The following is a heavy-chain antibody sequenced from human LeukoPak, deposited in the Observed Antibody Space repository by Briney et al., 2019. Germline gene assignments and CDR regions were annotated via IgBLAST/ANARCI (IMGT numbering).Heavy chain of an antibody. CDR2: IYSGGNT. D-gene: IGHD1/OR15-1a*01. CDR1: GFTFSSYG. J-gene: IGHJ6*03. V-gene: IGHV3-23*05. CDR3: AKAYWELEQNYYYYMDV. Sequence: QPGGSLRLSCAASGFTFSSYGMSWVRQAPGKGLERVSFIYSGGNTHYSDSVTGRFTISRDNSKNTLYLQMNSLRAEDTAVYFCAKAYWELEQNYYYYMDVWGKGTTVTVSS.